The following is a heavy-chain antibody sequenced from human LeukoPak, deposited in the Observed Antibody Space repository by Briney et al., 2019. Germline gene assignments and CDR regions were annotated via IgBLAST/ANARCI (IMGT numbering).Heavy chain of an antibody. CDR1: GGTFSSYA. Sequence: SVKVSCKASGGTFSSYAISWVRQAPGQGLEWMGGIIPIFGTANYAQKFQGRVTITTDESTSTDYMELSSLRSEDTAVYYCARGGEGGYNSASDYWGQGTLVTVSS. CDR2: IIPIFGTA. D-gene: IGHD5-24*01. J-gene: IGHJ4*02. CDR3: ARGGEGGYNSASDY. V-gene: IGHV1-69*05.